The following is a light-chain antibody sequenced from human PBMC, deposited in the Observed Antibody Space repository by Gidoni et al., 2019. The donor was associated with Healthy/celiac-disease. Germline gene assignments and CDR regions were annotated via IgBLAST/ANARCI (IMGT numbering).Light chain of an antibody. CDR1: QSISSW. V-gene: IGKV1-5*01. J-gene: IGKJ1*01. CDR2: EAS. CDR3: QQYNSYSTWT. Sequence: DIQMTQSPSTLSVSVGDRVTITCRASQSISSWLAWYQQKTGKAPKLLIYEASSLDSGVPSRFSGSGSGTEFTLTISSLQPDDFATYYCQQYNSYSTWTFXRXTKVXIK.